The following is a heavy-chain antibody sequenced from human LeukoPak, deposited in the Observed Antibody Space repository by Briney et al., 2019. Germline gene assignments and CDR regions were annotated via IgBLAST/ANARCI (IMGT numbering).Heavy chain of an antibody. Sequence: GGSLRLSCEASGFSFSNYAMSWVRQAPARGPEWVSSISGGGETFYADSVKGRFTLSRDDSRNTVYLQLDNLSVEDTAIYYCAKRGVVIRVILVGFHKEAYYFDSWGQGALVTVSS. D-gene: IGHD3-22*01. CDR3: AKRGVVIRVILVGFHKEAYYFDS. CDR1: GFSFSNYA. CDR2: ISGGGET. V-gene: IGHV3-23*01. J-gene: IGHJ4*02.